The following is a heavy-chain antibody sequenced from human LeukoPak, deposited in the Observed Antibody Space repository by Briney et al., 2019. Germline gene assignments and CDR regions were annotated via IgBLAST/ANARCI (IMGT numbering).Heavy chain of an antibody. V-gene: IGHV3-48*04. Sequence: GGSLRLSCAASGFIFSSFSMNWVRQAPGKGLEWVSYISSTGITTYYADSVKGRFTVSRDNAKDSLYLQLNSLRVEDTAVYYCARDLISGDYTFDYWGQGALVTVSS. CDR3: ARDLISGDYTFDY. D-gene: IGHD4-11*01. J-gene: IGHJ4*02. CDR1: GFIFSSFS. CDR2: ISSTGITT.